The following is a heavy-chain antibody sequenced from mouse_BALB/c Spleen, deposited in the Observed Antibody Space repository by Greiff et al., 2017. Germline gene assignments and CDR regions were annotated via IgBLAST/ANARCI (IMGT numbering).Heavy chain of an antibody. J-gene: IGHJ1*01. V-gene: IGHV3-6*02. CDR2: ISYDGSN. CDR3: AWRYFDV. CDR1: GYSITSGYY. Sequence: EVKLEESGPGLVKPSQSLSLTCSVTGYSITSGYYWNWIRQFPGNKLEWMGYISYDGSNNYNPSLKNRISITRDTSKNQFFLKLNSVTTEDTATYYCAWRYFDVWGAGTTVTVSS.